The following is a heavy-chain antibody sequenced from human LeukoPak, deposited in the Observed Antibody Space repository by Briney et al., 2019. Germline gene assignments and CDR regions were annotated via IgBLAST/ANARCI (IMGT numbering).Heavy chain of an antibody. CDR2: IYYSGST. Sequence: SQTLSLTCTVSGGSISSGGYYWSWIRQPPGKGLEWIGYIYYSGSTNYNPSLKSRVTISVDTSKNQFSLKLSSVTAADTAVYYCARGHHGDYGSYYFDYWGQGTLVTVSS. CDR3: ARGHHGDYGSYYFDY. J-gene: IGHJ4*02. V-gene: IGHV4-61*08. D-gene: IGHD4-17*01. CDR1: GGSISSGGYY.